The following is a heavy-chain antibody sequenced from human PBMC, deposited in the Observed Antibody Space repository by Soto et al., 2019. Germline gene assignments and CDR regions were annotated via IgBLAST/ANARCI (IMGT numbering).Heavy chain of an antibody. J-gene: IGHJ4*02. CDR2: IWYDGSNK. CDR3: ARGHSSGWYYFDY. V-gene: IGHV3-33*01. Sequence: QVQLVESGGGVVQPGRSLRLSCAASGFTFSSYGMHWVRQAPGKGLEWVAVIWYDGSNKYYADSVKGRFTISRDNSKNTLNLQMNSLRAEDTAVYYCARGHSSGWYYFDYWGQGTLVTVSS. CDR1: GFTFSSYG. D-gene: IGHD6-19*01.